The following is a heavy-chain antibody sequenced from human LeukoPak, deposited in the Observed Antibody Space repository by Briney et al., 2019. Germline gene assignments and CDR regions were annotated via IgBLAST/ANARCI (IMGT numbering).Heavy chain of an antibody. CDR2: ISGSGRTT. D-gene: IGHD6-13*01. Sequence: GGSLRLSCAASGFTFSSYAMNWVRQAPGKGLEWVSSISGSGRTTYYEDSVKGRFTISRDNSKNTVFLQMNSLSAEDTAVYYCAKDRSSIWWHDFDCWGQGTLVTVSS. J-gene: IGHJ4*02. CDR1: GFTFSSYA. V-gene: IGHV3-23*01. CDR3: AKDRSSIWWHDFDC.